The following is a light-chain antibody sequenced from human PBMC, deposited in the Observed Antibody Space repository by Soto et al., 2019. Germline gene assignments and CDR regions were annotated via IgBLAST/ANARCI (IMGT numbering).Light chain of an antibody. CDR3: QTWGTGTWV. Sequence: QLVLTQSPSASASLGASVKLTCFLDSGHSNYAIAWHQLQPEKGPRFLLQLNGDGRHNKGDGIPDRFSGSSSGAERYLTISSLQSDDEADYYCQTWGTGTWVFGGGTKLTVL. CDR2: LNGDGRH. V-gene: IGLV4-69*01. CDR1: SGHSNYA. J-gene: IGLJ3*02.